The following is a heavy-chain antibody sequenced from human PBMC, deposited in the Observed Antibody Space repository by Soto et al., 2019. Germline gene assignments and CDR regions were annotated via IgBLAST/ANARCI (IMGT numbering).Heavy chain of an antibody. J-gene: IGHJ6*02. D-gene: IGHD2-2*01. Sequence: SLRLSCAASGFTFRRYSMNWVRQAPGKGLEWVSSVSSSSSHIYYADSVKGRFTISRDNADNSLYLQMNSLRADDTAVYLCARGISDYVVVVTAALDVWGQGTTVTVSS. CDR2: VSSSSSHI. CDR3: ARGISDYVVVVTAALDV. CDR1: GFTFRRYS. V-gene: IGHV3-21*01.